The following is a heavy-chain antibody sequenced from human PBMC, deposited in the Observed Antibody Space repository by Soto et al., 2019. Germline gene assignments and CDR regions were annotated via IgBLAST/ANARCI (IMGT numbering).Heavy chain of an antibody. D-gene: IGHD2-15*01. J-gene: IGHJ6*02. Sequence: QVQLVESGGGVVQPGRSLRLSCAASGFTFNSYGMHWVRQAPGKGLEWVAVISYDGYNKYYADPVKGRFTISRDNSKNTLYLQVHSLRAEDTAVYYCAKDPRGPSKSVWYGMDVWGQGTTVTVSS. CDR1: GFTFNSYG. V-gene: IGHV3-30*18. CDR3: AKDPRGPSKSVWYGMDV. CDR2: ISYDGYNK.